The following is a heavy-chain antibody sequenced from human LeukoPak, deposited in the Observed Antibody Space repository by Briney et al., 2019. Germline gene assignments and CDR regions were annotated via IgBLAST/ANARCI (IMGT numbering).Heavy chain of an antibody. D-gene: IGHD6-13*01. Sequence: ASVKVSCKASGGTFSSCAISWVRQAPGQGLEWMGGIIPIFGTANYAQKFQGRVTITTDESTSTAYMELSSLRSEDTAVYYCARSDRTLLSSSWKNYYYYYMDVWGKGTTVTVSS. CDR3: ARSDRTLLSSSWKNYYYYYMDV. V-gene: IGHV1-69*05. CDR2: IIPIFGTA. CDR1: GGTFSSCA. J-gene: IGHJ6*03.